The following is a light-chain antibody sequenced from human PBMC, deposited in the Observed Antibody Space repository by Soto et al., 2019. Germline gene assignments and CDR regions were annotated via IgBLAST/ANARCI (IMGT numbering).Light chain of an antibody. V-gene: IGKV3-15*01. CDR2: GAS. J-gene: IGKJ1*01. Sequence: ILMTQSPATLSVSPGERDTLSCRASQSVSSNLAWYQQKPGQAPRLLIYGASTRATGIPARFSGSGSGTEFTLTISSLQSEDFAVYYCQQYNNWPRTVGQGTKVDI. CDR3: QQYNNWPRT. CDR1: QSVSSN.